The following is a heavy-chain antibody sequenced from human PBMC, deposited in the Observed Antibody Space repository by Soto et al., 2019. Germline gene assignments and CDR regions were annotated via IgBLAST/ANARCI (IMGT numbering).Heavy chain of an antibody. CDR3: ARLGGYDYDYYYYIDV. CDR1: GGSFSGYY. D-gene: IGHD5-12*01. CDR2: INHSGST. Sequence: PSETLSLTCAVYGGSFSGYYWSWIRQPPGKGLEWIGEINHSGSTNYNPSLKSRVTISVDTSKNQFSLKLSSVTAADTAVYYCARLGGYDYDYYYYIDVRAKRTTVTGSS. V-gene: IGHV4-34*01. J-gene: IGHJ6*03.